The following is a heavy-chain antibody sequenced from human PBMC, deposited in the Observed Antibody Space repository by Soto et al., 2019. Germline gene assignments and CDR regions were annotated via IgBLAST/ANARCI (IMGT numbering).Heavy chain of an antibody. J-gene: IGHJ4*02. Sequence: QVQLQESGPGLVKPSQTLSLTCTVSGGSISSGSFYWSWIRQHPGQGLEWIGYIYYSGSTYYNSSLKSRVTISVDTSKNQFSLKLTSVTAADTAVYYCARDVPGQGFDCWGQGTLVTVSS. CDR2: IYYSGST. V-gene: IGHV4-31*03. CDR1: GGSISSGSFY. CDR3: ARDVPGQGFDC. D-gene: IGHD3-10*01.